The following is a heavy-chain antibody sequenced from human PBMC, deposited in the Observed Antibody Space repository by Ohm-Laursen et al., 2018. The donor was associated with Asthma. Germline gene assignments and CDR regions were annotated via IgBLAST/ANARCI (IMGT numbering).Heavy chain of an antibody. D-gene: IGHD3-22*01. CDR1: GFPLSTSGVG. CDR3: AHTLTPWVDYYDSSGYSDY. CDR2: IYWDDDK. V-gene: IGHV2-5*02. Sequence: TTQTLTLTCTFSGFPLSTSGVGVGWIRQPPGKALEWLALIYWDDDKRYSPSLKSRLTITKDTSKNQVVLTMTNMDPVDTATYYCAHTLTPWVDYYDSSGYSDYWGQGTLVTVSS. J-gene: IGHJ4*02.